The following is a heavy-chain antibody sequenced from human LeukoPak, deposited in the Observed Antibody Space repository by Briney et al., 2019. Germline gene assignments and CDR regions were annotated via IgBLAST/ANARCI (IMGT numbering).Heavy chain of an antibody. D-gene: IGHD4-17*01. CDR2: ISYDGSNK. CDR3: ASSVYGEDYYYYGMDV. J-gene: IGHJ6*04. V-gene: IGHV3-30*04. CDR1: GFTFSSYA. Sequence: GGSLRLSCAASGFTFSSYAMHWARQAPRKGLDWGAVISYDGSNKYYADSVKGRFTISRDNSKNTMYLQMNSLRAEDTAVYYCASSVYGEDYYYYGMDVWGKGTTVTVSS.